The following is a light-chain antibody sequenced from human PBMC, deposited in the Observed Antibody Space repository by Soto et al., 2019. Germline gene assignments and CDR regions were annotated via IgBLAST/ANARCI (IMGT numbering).Light chain of an antibody. J-gene: IGKJ4*02. CDR2: TES. V-gene: IGKV1-12*01. Sequence: DIHMTQSPSSVSAPVGARVTITVRASQGISTWLAWYQQKPGKAPKLLIYTESSLQSGVPSRFSGSGSGTDFTLTISSLQPEDFAPYYCQQANSFRLTFGGGTKVEIK. CDR1: QGISTW. CDR3: QQANSFRLT.